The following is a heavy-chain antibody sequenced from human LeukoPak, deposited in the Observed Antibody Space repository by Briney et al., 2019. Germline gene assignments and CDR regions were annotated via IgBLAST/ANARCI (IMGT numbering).Heavy chain of an antibody. J-gene: IGHJ4*02. V-gene: IGHV4-34*01. CDR2: INHSGST. Sequence: PSETLSLTCAVYGGSFSGYYWSWIRQPPGKGLGWIGEINHSGSTNYNPSLKSRVTISVDTSKNQFSLKLSSATAADTAVYYCASLGTTKNFDYWGQGTLVTVSS. CDR1: GGSFSGYY. D-gene: IGHD3-16*01. CDR3: ASLGTTKNFDY.